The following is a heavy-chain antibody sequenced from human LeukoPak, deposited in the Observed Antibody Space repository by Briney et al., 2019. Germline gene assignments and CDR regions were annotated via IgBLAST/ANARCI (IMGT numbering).Heavy chain of an antibody. CDR3: AKGPLGVGWYFDL. CDR2: ISGNGGST. V-gene: IGHV3-23*01. Sequence: GGSLRLSCAASGFTFSSHAMSWVPQAPGKGLEWVSAISGNGGSTYYADSVRGRFTISRDNSMNTLYLQMNSLRAEDTAVYYCAKGPLGVGWYFDLWGRGTLVTVS. CDR1: GFTFSSHA. D-gene: IGHD3-16*01. J-gene: IGHJ2*01.